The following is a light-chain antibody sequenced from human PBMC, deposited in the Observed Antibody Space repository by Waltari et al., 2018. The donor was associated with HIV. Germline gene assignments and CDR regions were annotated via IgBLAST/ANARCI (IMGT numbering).Light chain of an antibody. CDR2: GAS. CDR1: PSVSSSY. CDR3: KHWGT. J-gene: IGKJ3*01. V-gene: IGKV3-20*01. Sequence: IVFTQSQRPLSLSPGGRATLTCRASPSVSSSYLAWYQQKPGHAPRLLIYGASSRATGIPDMLSVSGSGTDCTLTISGLEPEDCAGYYWKHWGTFGPGTTVDIK.